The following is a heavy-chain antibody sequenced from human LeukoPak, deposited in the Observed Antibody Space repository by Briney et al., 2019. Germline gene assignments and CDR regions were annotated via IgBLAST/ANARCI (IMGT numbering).Heavy chain of an antibody. D-gene: IGHD2-21*02. V-gene: IGHV3-74*01. CDR1: GFSFTNYW. CDR2: INSDGSAT. Sequence: GGSLRLSCAASGFSFTNYWMHWVRQAPGKGLVWVSHINSDGSATRYADSVKGRFTISRDNAQNSMYLQMNSLRVEDTAVYYCTSWGDTTAEYFQRWGQGTLVTVSS. CDR3: TSWGDTTAEYFQR. J-gene: IGHJ1*01.